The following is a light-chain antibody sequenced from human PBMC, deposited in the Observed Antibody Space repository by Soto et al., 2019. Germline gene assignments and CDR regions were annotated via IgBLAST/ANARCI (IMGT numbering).Light chain of an antibody. V-gene: IGLV2-11*01. CDR2: DVS. CDR1: SSDVGGYNY. Sequence: QSALTQPHSASGSPGQSITISCTGTSSDVGGYNYVSWYRQHPGKAPKLMIYDVSKRPSGVPDRFSGSKSGNTASLTISGLQAEDEADYYCCSYAGSYTHYVFGTGTKLTVL. CDR3: CSYAGSYTHYV. J-gene: IGLJ1*01.